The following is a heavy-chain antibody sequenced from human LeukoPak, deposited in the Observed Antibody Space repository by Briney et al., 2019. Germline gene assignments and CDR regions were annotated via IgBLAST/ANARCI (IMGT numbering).Heavy chain of an antibody. Sequence: GGSLRLCCAASGFTFDNYAMNWVRQAPGKGLEWVSAISTTGGITHYADSVKGRFTISRDNAKNTLYLQMTSLGAEDTAVYYCAKDVQASYWGQGTLVTVSS. CDR2: ISTTGGIT. V-gene: IGHV3-23*01. J-gene: IGHJ4*02. CDR1: GFTFDNYA. CDR3: AKDVQASY.